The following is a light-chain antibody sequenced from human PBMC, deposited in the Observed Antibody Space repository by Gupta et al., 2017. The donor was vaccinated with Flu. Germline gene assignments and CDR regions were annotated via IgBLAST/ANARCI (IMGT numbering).Light chain of an antibody. CDR3: CSYGINDV. Sequence: QSALTQPPSASGSPGQSVAISCTGTSRDIGGNNYVSWYQQHPGKAPKLMIYEGNKRPSGVPDRFPGSKSGNTASLTVSGLQAEDEADYYCCSYGINDVFGTGTKVTVL. CDR2: EGN. CDR1: SRDIGGNNY. J-gene: IGLJ1*01. V-gene: IGLV2-8*01.